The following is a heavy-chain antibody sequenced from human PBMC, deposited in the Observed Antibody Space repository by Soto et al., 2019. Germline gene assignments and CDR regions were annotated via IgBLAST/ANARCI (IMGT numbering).Heavy chain of an antibody. CDR1: GFSFGSYA. J-gene: IGHJ4*02. CDR2: ISGSDGKT. Sequence: VSLRLSCAASGFSFGSYALGWVRQAPGKGLEWVSTISGSDGKTFYADSVKGRFSISRDTSQSTLYLQMNSLRADDTAMYYCARWSYLDYWGQGTRVTSPQ. D-gene: IGHD3-3*01. CDR3: ARWSYLDY. V-gene: IGHV3-23*01.